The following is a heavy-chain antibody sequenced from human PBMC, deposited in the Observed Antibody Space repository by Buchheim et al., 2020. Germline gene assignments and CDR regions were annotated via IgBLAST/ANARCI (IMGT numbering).Heavy chain of an antibody. CDR3: AKDRTCSSTSCHGYYYYGMDV. Sequence: EVQLVESGGGLVQPGGSLRLSCAASGFTFSSYWMSWVRQAPGKGLEWVANIKQDGSEKYYVDSVKGRFTISRDNAKNSLYLQMNSLRAEDTAVYYCAKDRTCSSTSCHGYYYYGMDVWGQGTT. CDR2: IKQDGSEK. D-gene: IGHD2-2*01. V-gene: IGHV3-7*01. J-gene: IGHJ6*02. CDR1: GFTFSSYW.